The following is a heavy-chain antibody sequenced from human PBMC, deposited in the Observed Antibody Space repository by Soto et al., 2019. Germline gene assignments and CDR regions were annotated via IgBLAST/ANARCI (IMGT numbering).Heavy chain of an antibody. D-gene: IGHD1-26*01. Sequence: SETLSLTCTVSGGSISRYYWNWIRQPPGKGLEWIGYIYYSGSTNYNPSLKSRVTISVDRSKNQFSLKLSSVTAADTAVYYCARVVGALGHWFDPWGQGTLVTVSS. CDR2: IYYSGST. CDR3: ARVVGALGHWFDP. J-gene: IGHJ5*02. V-gene: IGHV4-59*12. CDR1: GGSISRYY.